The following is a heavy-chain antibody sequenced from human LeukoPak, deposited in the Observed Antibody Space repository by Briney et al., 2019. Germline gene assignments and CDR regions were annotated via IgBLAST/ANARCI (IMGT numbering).Heavy chain of an antibody. V-gene: IGHV1-18*01. D-gene: IGHD3-10*01. CDR2: ISAYNGDT. CDR1: GYTFTSFS. J-gene: IGHJ4*02. Sequence: ASVKVSCKTSGYTFTSFSITWVRQAPGQGLEWMGWISAYNGDTKYAQNLQGRVTMTTDTSTSTGYMELRSLRSDDTAVYYCARLTKLLWFGELLPYYFDYWGQGTLVTVSS. CDR3: ARLTKLLWFGELLPYYFDY.